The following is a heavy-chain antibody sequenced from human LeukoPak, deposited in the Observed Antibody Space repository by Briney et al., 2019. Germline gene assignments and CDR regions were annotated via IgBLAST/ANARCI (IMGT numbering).Heavy chain of an antibody. CDR1: GYTFTGYY. D-gene: IGHD3-10*01. V-gene: IGHV1-2*02. CDR3: ARWFGELSFHYYYYYGMDV. Sequence: ASVTVSCKASGYTFTGYYMHWVRQAPGQGLEWMGWINPNSGGTNYAQKFQGRVTMTRDTSISTAYMELSRLRSDDTAVYYCARWFGELSFHYYYYYGMDVWGQGTTVTVSS. J-gene: IGHJ6*02. CDR2: INPNSGGT.